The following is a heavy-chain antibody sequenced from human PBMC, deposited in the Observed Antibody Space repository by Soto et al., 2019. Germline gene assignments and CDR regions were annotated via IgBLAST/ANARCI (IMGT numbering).Heavy chain of an antibody. CDR1: GFSLSTSGVG. V-gene: IGHV2-5*02. Sequence: SGPTLVNPTQTLTLTCTFSGFSLSTSGVGVGWIRQPPGKALEWLALIYWDDDKRYSPSLKSRLTITKDTSKNQVVLTMTNMDPVDTATYYCAHRRLVVPAAMRANEGNWFDPWGQGTLVTVSS. D-gene: IGHD2-2*01. CDR3: AHRRLVVPAAMRANEGNWFDP. CDR2: IYWDDDK. J-gene: IGHJ5*02.